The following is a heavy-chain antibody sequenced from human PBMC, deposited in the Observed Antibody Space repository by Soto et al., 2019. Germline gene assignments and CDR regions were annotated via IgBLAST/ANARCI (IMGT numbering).Heavy chain of an antibody. Sequence: EEQLVESGGGLVQPGGSLRLSCAASGFIFSSYEMNWVRQAPGKGLEWISYISDSARTIYYADSVKGRFTVSRDNAKNLLYLQMNRLRAEDTDVYYCARDRDYVDYVSDYWGQGTLVTVSS. CDR2: ISDSARTI. CDR1: GFIFSSYE. J-gene: IGHJ4*02. V-gene: IGHV3-48*03. D-gene: IGHD4-17*01. CDR3: ARDRDYVDYVSDY.